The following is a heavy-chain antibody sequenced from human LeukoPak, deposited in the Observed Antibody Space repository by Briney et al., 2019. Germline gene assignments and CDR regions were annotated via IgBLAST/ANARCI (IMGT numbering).Heavy chain of an antibody. D-gene: IGHD4-17*01. Sequence: GASVKVSCKASGYTFDVYYIHWVRQAPGQGLEWMGIFNPSGGNTNYAQRFQGGVTLTRDTSTTTVYMDLSGLRPDDTAVYYCARGRTVTNDFDLWGRGTLLTVSS. J-gene: IGHJ2*01. V-gene: IGHV1-46*02. CDR2: FNPSGGNT. CDR1: GYTFDVYY. CDR3: ARGRTVTNDFDL.